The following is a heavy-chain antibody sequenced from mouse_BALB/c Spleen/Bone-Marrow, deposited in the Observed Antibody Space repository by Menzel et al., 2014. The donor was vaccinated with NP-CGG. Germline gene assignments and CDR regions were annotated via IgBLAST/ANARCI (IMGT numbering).Heavy chain of an antibody. Sequence: VQLQQSGPGLVAPSQSLSITCTVSGFPLSSYGVHWVRQCPGKGLEWLGIIWAGGGTNYNSALMSRLSISKDNSKSQVFLKMNSLQTDDTAMYXXXXXXXXXTYRFAYWGXGTLVTVSA. CDR3: XXXXXXXTYRFAY. D-gene: IGHD5-1*01. V-gene: IGHV2-9*02. J-gene: IGHJ3*01. CDR1: GFPLSSYG. CDR2: IWAGGGT.